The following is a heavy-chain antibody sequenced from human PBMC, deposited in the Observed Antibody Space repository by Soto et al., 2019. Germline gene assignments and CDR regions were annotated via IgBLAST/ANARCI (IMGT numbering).Heavy chain of an antibody. CDR3: AKDRGSGNYGVLKDFEY. V-gene: IGHV3-23*01. CDR2: MSGSGAKT. Sequence: EVQLLESGGGLVQPGGSLRLSCESSGFTFAGYAINWVRQAPGKGLEWVSAMSGSGAKTFYADSVKGRFTISRDNSKNTVYLQMNSLRGYDTAIYFCAKDRGSGNYGVLKDFEYWGQGTLVTVSS. CDR1: GFTFAGYA. J-gene: IGHJ4*02. D-gene: IGHD1-26*01.